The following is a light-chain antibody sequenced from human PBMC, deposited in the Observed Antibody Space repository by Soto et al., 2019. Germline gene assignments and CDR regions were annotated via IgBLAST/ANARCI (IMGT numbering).Light chain of an antibody. CDR1: SSDVGTYNY. V-gene: IGLV2-14*01. CDR3: SSYRTSSTYV. CDR2: EVS. J-gene: IGLJ1*01. Sequence: QSALTQPASVSGSPGQSITISCTGTSSDVGTYNYVSWYQQHPGQAPKLMIYEVSNRPSGVSDRFSASKSGNTASLTISGLQAGDEADYYFSSYRTSSTYVFGTGTKVTVL.